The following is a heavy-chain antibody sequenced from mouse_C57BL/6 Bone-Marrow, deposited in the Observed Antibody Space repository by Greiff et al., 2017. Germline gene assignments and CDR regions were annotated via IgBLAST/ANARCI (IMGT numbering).Heavy chain of an antibody. CDR3: ARRGITTGGYYYAMDY. Sequence: VKLVESGPGLVQPSQSLSITCTVSGFSLTSYGVHWVRQSPGKGLEWLGVIWSGGSTDYNAAFISRLSISKDNSKSQVFFKMNSLQADDTAIYYCARRGITTGGYYYAMDYWGQGTSVTVSS. D-gene: IGHD2-4*01. CDR1: GFSLTSYG. J-gene: IGHJ4*01. CDR2: IWSGGST. V-gene: IGHV2-2*01.